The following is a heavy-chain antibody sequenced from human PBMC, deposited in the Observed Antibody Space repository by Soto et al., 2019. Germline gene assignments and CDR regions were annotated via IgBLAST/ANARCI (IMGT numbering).Heavy chain of an antibody. CDR2: INPSGGST. D-gene: IGHD4-17*01. CDR3: ARASTTVTTLDY. CDR1: GYTFTSYG. J-gene: IGHJ4*02. Sequence: ASVKVSCKASGYTFTSYGISWVRQAPGQGLEWMGIINPSGGSTSYAQKLQGRVTMTTDTSTSTAYMELRSLRSDDTAVYYCARASTTVTTLDYWGQGTLVTVSS. V-gene: IGHV1-18*01.